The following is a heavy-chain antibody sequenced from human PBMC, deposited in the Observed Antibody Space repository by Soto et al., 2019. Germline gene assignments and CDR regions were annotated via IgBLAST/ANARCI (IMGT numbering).Heavy chain of an antibody. J-gene: IGHJ6*02. V-gene: IGHV5-51*01. CDR1: GYSFTSYW. D-gene: IGHD3-10*01. Sequence: GESLKISCKGSGYSFTSYWIAWVRQMPGKSLECMGIIYPGDSDTRYSPSFQGQVTISADKSISTAYLQWSSLKASDTAIYYCARPRSGSYRLDYYGMDVWGQGTTVTVSS. CDR2: IYPGDSDT. CDR3: ARPRSGSYRLDYYGMDV.